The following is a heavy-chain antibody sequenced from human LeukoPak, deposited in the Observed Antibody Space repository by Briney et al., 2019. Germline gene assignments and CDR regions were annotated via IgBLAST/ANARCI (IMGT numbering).Heavy chain of an antibody. V-gene: IGHV1-69*04. J-gene: IGHJ4*02. CDR1: GYTFTSYD. Sequence: SVKVSCKASGYTFTSYDINWVRQAPGQGLEWMGRIIPILGIANYAQKFQGRVTITADKSTSTAYMELSSLRSEDTAVYYCAYLGDYYDSSGYYYWGQGTLVTVSS. CDR3: AYLGDYYDSSGYYY. D-gene: IGHD3-22*01. CDR2: IIPILGIA.